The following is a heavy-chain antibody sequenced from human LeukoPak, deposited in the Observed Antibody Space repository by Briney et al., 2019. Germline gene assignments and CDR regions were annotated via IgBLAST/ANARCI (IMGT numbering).Heavy chain of an antibody. D-gene: IGHD3-10*01. CDR3: TKYAHGSGTSFDP. CDR2: IKKDGSEQ. V-gene: IGHV3-7*01. Sequence: GGSLRLSCAASGFTFSDYYMSWVRQAPGRGLVWVTNIKKDGSEQHYVDSVKGRFTISRDNAKNSLYLHMSSLRVEDTAVYYCTKYAHGSGTSFDPWGQGTLVTVSS. J-gene: IGHJ5*02. CDR1: GFTFSDYY.